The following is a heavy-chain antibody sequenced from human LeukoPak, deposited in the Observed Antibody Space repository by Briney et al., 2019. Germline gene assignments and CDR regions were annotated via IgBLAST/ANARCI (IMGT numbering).Heavy chain of an antibody. D-gene: IGHD2-21*01. Sequence: ASVKVSCKASGYNFRSYDINWVRQATGQGLEWMGWMSPKCGDTGYAQTFQGRITMTRDTSINTAYMELNSLTSEDTAVYYCARTNLADCGGECETDAFDIWGHGTMVTVSS. CDR3: ARTNLADCGGECETDAFDI. CDR2: MSPKCGDT. CDR1: GYNFRSYD. J-gene: IGHJ3*02. V-gene: IGHV1-8*01.